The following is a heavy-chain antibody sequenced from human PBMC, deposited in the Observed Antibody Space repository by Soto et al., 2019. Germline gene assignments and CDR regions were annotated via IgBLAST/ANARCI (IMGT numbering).Heavy chain of an antibody. CDR3: ARGRIAAAGYYYYYGMDV. CDR1: GFTFSSYS. Sequence: GGSLRLSCAASGFTFSSYSMNGVRQAPGKGLEWVSSISSSSSYIYYADSVKGRFTISRDNAKNSLYLQMNSLRAEDTAVYYCARGRIAAAGYYYYYGMDVWGQGTTVTVSS. J-gene: IGHJ6*02. CDR2: ISSSSSYI. D-gene: IGHD6-13*01. V-gene: IGHV3-21*01.